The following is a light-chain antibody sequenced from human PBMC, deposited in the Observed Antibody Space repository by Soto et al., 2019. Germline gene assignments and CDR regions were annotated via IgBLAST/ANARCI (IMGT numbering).Light chain of an antibody. Sequence: DIQMTQSPSSVSASVGDRVAITCRTSQCISSWLAWYQQKPGKAPKLLIYAASSLQSGVPSRFGGSGSGTDFTLTISSLQPEDFATDYCQQANSFPHTFGQGTRLEIK. CDR1: QCISSW. J-gene: IGKJ5*01. CDR3: QQANSFPHT. CDR2: AAS. V-gene: IGKV1-12*01.